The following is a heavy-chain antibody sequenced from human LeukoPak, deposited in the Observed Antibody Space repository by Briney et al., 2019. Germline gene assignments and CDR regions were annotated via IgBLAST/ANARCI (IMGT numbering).Heavy chain of an antibody. CDR2: IYYSGST. V-gene: IGHV4-61*01. Sequence: SETLSLTCTVSGGSISSSSYYWSWIRQPPGKGLEWIGYIYYSGSTNYNPSLKSRVTISVDTSKNQFSLKLSSVTAADTAVYYCARQWPRQAMGDWYYFDYWGQGTLVTVSS. D-gene: IGHD5-18*01. CDR1: GGSISSSSYY. CDR3: ARQWPRQAMGDWYYFDY. J-gene: IGHJ4*02.